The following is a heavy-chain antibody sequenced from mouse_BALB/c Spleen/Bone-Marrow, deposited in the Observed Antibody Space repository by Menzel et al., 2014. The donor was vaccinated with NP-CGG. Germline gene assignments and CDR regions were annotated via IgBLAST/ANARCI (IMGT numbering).Heavy chain of an antibody. D-gene: IGHD2-1*01. V-gene: IGHV7-3*02. CDR3: ARDYGNYVRFAY. CDR2: IRNKANGYTT. Sequence: EAKLMQSGGGLVQPGGSLRLSCATSGLTFTDYYMSWVRQPPGKALEWLGFIRNKANGYTTEYSASVKGRFTISRDNSQSILYLQMNTLRAEDSATYYCARDYGNYVRFAYWGQGTLVTVSA. CDR1: GLTFTDYY. J-gene: IGHJ3*01.